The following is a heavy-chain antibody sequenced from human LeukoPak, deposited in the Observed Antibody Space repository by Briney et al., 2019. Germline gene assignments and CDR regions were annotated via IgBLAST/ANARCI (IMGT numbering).Heavy chain of an antibody. CDR2: FYYSGNT. CDR3: ARGMPPFGNTYAY. J-gene: IGHJ4*01. CDR1: GGASTSTNYY. D-gene: IGHD4-23*01. Sequence: SETLSLTCTVSGGASTSTNYYWAWIRQPPGKGLEWIGSFYYSGNTFYNPSLKTRVTISVDTSKTQFSLKLNSVTAADTAVYYCARGMPPFGNTYAYWGHGTLVTVSS. V-gene: IGHV4-39*01.